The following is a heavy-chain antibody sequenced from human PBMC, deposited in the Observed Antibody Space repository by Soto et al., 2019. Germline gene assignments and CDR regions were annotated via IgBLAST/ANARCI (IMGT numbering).Heavy chain of an antibody. Sequence: GGSLRLSCAASGFTFSDYYMSWIRQAPGKGLEWVSYISSSGSTIYYADSVKGRFTISRDNAKNSLYLQMNSLRAEDTAVYYCASMPPTLYLDVWGQGTTVTVSS. V-gene: IGHV3-11*01. CDR3: ASMPPTLYLDV. CDR2: ISSSGSTI. J-gene: IGHJ6*02. CDR1: GFTFSDYY. D-gene: IGHD2-8*01.